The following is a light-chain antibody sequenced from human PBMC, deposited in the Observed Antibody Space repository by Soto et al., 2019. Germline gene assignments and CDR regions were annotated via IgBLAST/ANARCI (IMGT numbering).Light chain of an antibody. CDR3: QQSHSNAIT. CDR2: AAS. Sequence: DIQMTQSPSSLSASVGDRVSITCRASQSIRYYLNWYQQKPGKAPKLLINAASILQSGVPSRFSGSGSGTDFTLTISSLQPEDSATYDCQQSHSNAITFGQGTRREIK. CDR1: QSIRYY. V-gene: IGKV1-39*01. J-gene: IGKJ5*01.